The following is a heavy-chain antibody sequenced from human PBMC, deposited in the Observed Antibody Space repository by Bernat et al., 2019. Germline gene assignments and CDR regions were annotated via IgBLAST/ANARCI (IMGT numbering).Heavy chain of an antibody. CDR1: GFTFSDYY. D-gene: IGHD6-13*01. Sequence: QVQLVESGGGLVKLGGSLRLSCAASGFTFSDYYMSWIGQAPGKGLEGVSYISSSSSYTNYADSVKGRFTISRDNAKNSLYLQMNSLRAEDTAVYYCARRAGGSMSSSWYDFDYWGRGTLVTVSS. CDR3: ARRAGGSMSSSWYDFDY. CDR2: ISSSSSYT. J-gene: IGHJ4*02. V-gene: IGHV3-11*05.